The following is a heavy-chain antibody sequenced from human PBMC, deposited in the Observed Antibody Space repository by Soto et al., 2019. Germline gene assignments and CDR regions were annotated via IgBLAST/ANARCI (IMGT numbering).Heavy chain of an antibody. CDR3: AKGRGYTYSGGSALDC. J-gene: IGHJ4*02. CDR1: GFTFDDYA. Sequence: DVQLVESGGGLVQPGRSLRLSCAASGFTFDDYAVHWVRQAPGKGLEWVSGISWNSGNIDYADSVKGRFTISRDNAKNSLFLQMNSLRTDDTALYYCAKGRGYTYSGGSALDCWGQGTLVTVSS. D-gene: IGHD5-18*01. CDR2: ISWNSGNI. V-gene: IGHV3-9*01.